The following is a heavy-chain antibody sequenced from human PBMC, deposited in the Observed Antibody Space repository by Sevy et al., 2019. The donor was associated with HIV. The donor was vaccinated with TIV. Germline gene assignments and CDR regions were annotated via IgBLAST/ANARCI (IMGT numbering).Heavy chain of an antibody. CDR3: ARGGDFNDRSAKRDFDY. CDR2: IWNDGSNK. V-gene: IGHV3-33*01. D-gene: IGHD3-22*01. CDR1: GFTFSNYG. Sequence: LSLTCEASGFTFSNYGMHWVRQAPGKGLEWVAVIWNDGSNKYYADSVKGRFTISRDNSKNTLYLQMNSLRVEDTAVYFCARGGDFNDRSAKRDFDYWGQGTLVTVSS. J-gene: IGHJ4*02.